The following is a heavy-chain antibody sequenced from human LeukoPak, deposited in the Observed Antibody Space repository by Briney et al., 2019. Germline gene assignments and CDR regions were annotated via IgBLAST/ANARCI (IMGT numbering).Heavy chain of an antibody. D-gene: IGHD6-13*01. CDR1: GFTLRNYW. CDR3: ARYGQYTSSWYDWDF. J-gene: IGHJ4*02. Sequence: GGSLRLSCLASGFTLRNYWMKWVRQAPGKGLEWVASINQDGSKKHFVGSVEGRFTISRDNAKNSLYLQMNSLRAEDTAVYYCARYGQYTSSWYDWDFWGQGTLVTVSS. V-gene: IGHV3-7*04. CDR2: INQDGSKK.